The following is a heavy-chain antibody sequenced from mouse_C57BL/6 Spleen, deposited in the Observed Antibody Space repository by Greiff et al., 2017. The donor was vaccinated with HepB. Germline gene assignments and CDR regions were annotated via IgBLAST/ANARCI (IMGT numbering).Heavy chain of an antibody. J-gene: IGHJ2*01. D-gene: IGHD1-1*01. Sequence: VQLQQSGPELVKPGASVKISCKASGYAFSSSWMNWVKQRPGKGLEWIGRIYPGDGDTNYNGKFKGKATLTADKSSSTAYMQLSSLTSEDSAVYFCARYRDYGSSYVYFDYWGQGTTLTVSS. CDR1: GYAFSSSW. CDR2: IYPGDGDT. V-gene: IGHV1-82*01. CDR3: ARYRDYGSSYVYFDY.